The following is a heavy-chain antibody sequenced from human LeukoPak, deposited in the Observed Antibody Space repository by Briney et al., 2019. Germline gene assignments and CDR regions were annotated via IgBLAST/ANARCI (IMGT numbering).Heavy chain of an antibody. V-gene: IGHV3-30-3*01. CDR3: AKGPLIEVAGTTWDY. D-gene: IGHD6-19*01. Sequence: GSLRLSCAASGFTFSSYAMHWVRQAPGKGLEWVAVISYDGSNKYYADSVKGRFTISRDNSKNMLHLQLNSLRAEDTAVYYCAKGPLIEVAGTTWDYWGQGTLVTVSS. CDR2: ISYDGSNK. J-gene: IGHJ4*02. CDR1: GFTFSSYA.